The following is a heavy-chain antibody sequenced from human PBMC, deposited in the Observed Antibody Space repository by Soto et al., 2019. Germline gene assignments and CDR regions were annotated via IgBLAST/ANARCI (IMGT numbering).Heavy chain of an antibody. J-gene: IGHJ3*02. Sequence: EVQLVESGGGLVQPGGSLRLSCAASGFTVSSNYLSWVRQAPGTGLEWVSVIYSGGSTYSADSVKGRFTISRNNSKSTLYLQMSSLSAEDTAVDYCAREADYGDYYGAFDIGGQGRMVIVSS. CDR2: IYSGGST. V-gene: IGHV3-53*04. CDR1: GFTVSSNY. CDR3: AREADYGDYYGAFDI. D-gene: IGHD4-17*01.